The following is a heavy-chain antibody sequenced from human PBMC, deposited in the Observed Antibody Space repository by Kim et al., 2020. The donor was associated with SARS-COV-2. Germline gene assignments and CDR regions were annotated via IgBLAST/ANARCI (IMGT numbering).Heavy chain of an antibody. V-gene: IGHV6-1*01. CDR3: AREGPTRDFDC. Sequence: NDYAVSVKRRITINPDTYKNQFSLQMKSVNPEDTAMYYCAREGPTRDFDCWGQGTLVTVSS. J-gene: IGHJ4*02. CDR2: N.